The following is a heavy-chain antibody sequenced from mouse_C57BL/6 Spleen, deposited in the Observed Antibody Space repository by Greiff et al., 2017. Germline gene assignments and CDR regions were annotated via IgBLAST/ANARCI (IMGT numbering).Heavy chain of an antibody. Sequence: DVKLVESGGDLVKPGGSLKLSCAASGFTFSSYGMSWVRQTPDKRLEWVATISSGGSYTYYPDSVKGRFPITRDNAKNTLYLQLSSLKSEDTAMYYCARPVVADWYFDVWGTGTTVTVSS. J-gene: IGHJ1*03. CDR2: ISSGGSYT. V-gene: IGHV5-6*02. D-gene: IGHD1-1*01. CDR3: ARPVVADWYFDV. CDR1: GFTFSSYG.